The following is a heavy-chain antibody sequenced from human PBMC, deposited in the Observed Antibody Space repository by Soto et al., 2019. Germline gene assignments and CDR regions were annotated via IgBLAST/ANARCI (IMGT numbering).Heavy chain of an antibody. J-gene: IGHJ6*02. CDR1: GYTFTRSG. D-gene: IGHD5-12*01. CDR3: AREGVAPYYYYGMDV. Sequence: QVQLVQSGAEVKKPGASVKVSCKASGYTFTRSGISWVRQAPGQGLEWMGWISTYNGDTNYAQTFQGRVTMTRDTSTSTVHMEGRRLRSDDTAVYYCAREGVAPYYYYGMDVWGQGTPVTVSS. CDR2: ISTYNGDT. V-gene: IGHV1-18*01.